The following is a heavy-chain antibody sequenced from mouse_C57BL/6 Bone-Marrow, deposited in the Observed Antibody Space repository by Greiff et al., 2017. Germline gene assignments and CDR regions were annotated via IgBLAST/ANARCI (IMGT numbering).Heavy chain of an antibody. CDR1: GFTFSDYY. J-gene: IGHJ1*03. V-gene: IGHV5-16*01. CDR2: INYDGSST. CDR3: AREGPNRITTVVDWYFDV. D-gene: IGHD1-1*01. Sequence: DVQLVESEGGLVQPGSSMKLSCTASGFTFSDYYMAWVRQVPEKGLEWVANINYDGSSTYYLDSLQSRFIISRDNAKNILYLQMSSLKSEDTATYYCAREGPNRITTVVDWYFDVWGTGTTVTVSS.